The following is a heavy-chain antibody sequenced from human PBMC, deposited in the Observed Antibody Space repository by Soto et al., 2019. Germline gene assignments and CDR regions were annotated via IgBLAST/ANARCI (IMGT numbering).Heavy chain of an antibody. CDR3: ARRRAYGSGSYYTYYYGMDV. CDR2: IYPGDSDT. CDR1: GYSFTSYW. J-gene: IGHJ6*02. Sequence: PGESLKISCKGSGYSFTSYWIGWVRQMPGKGLEWMGIIYPGDSDTRYSPSFQGQVTISADKSISTAYLQWSSLKASDTAMYYCARRRAYGSGSYYTYYYGMDVWGQGTTVTVSS. V-gene: IGHV5-51*01. D-gene: IGHD3-10*01.